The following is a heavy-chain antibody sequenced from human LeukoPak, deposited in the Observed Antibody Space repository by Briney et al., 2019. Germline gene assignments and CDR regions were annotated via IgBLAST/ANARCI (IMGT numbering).Heavy chain of an antibody. CDR1: GYTFTGYY. V-gene: IGHV7-4-1*02. J-gene: IGHJ4*02. D-gene: IGHD3-10*01. Sequence: ASVNVSCKASGYTFTGYYMHWVRQAPGQGLEWMGWINTNTGNPTYAQGFTGRFVFSLDTSVSTAYLQISSLKAEDTAVYYCARDLARGVFDYWGQGTLVTVSS. CDR3: ARDLARGVFDY. CDR2: INTNTGNP.